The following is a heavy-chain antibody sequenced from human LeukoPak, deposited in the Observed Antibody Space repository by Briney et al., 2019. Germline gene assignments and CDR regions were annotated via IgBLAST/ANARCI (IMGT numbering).Heavy chain of an antibody. CDR3: ARDPSNGSGSPYFDY. CDR2: ISWNSGSI. CDR1: GFTFDDYA. Sequence: GRSLRLSCAASGFTFDDYAMHWVRQAPGKGLEWVSGISWNSGSIGYADSVKGRFTISRDNAKNSLYLQMNSLRAEDTAVYYCARDPSNGSGSPYFDYWGQGTLVTVSS. V-gene: IGHV3-9*01. J-gene: IGHJ4*02. D-gene: IGHD3-10*01.